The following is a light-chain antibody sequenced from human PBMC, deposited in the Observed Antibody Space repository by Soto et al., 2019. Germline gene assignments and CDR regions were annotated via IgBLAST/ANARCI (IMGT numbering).Light chain of an antibody. V-gene: IGKV3-15*01. J-gene: IGKJ1*01. Sequence: EIVMTQSPATLSVSPGERVTLSCRASQSVNNKVAWYQQKPGQAPRLLIYGASTRATGIPARFSGSGSGTEFTLTISSLQSEDFAVYYCQQYNNWPWTFGQGTRWIS. CDR2: GAS. CDR1: QSVNNK. CDR3: QQYNNWPWT.